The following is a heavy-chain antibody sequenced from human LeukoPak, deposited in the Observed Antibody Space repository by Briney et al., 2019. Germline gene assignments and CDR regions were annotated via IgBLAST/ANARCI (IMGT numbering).Heavy chain of an antibody. D-gene: IGHD2-2*01. CDR3: ARGRKLQIVPAALNPLGY. V-gene: IGHV3-30*03. Sequence: GGSLRLSCAASGFTFSSYGMHWVRQAPGKGLEWVAVISYDESNKYYADSVKGRFTISRDNSKNTLYLQMNSLRAEDTAVYYCARGRKLQIVPAALNPLGYWGQGTLVTVSS. CDR2: ISYDESNK. J-gene: IGHJ4*02. CDR1: GFTFSSYG.